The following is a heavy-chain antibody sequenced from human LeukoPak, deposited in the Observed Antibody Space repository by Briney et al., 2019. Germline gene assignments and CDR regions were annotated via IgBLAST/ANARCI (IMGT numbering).Heavy chain of an antibody. CDR3: ARDLIQLELYYFDY. V-gene: IGHV1-2*02. CDR1: RYTFTDYY. D-gene: IGHD1-1*01. J-gene: IGHJ4*02. CDR2: INPNSGGT. Sequence: ASVKDSFQASRYTFTDYYMHWVRQAAGQGLAWMGWINPNSGGTNYEQKFKGRVTMTRDTSISTAYMELSRLRSDDTAVYYCARDLIQLELYYFDYWGQGTLVTVSS.